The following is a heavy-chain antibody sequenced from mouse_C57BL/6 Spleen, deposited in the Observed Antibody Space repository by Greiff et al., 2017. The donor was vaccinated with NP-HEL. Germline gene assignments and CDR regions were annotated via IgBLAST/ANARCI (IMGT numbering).Heavy chain of an antibody. CDR1: GFSFNTYA. J-gene: IGHJ3*01. V-gene: IGHV10-1*01. CDR3: VRQTGTSGFAY. D-gene: IGHD4-1*01. CDR2: IRSKSNNYAT. Sequence: EVMLVESGGGLVQPKGSLKLSCAASGFSFNTYAMNWVRQAPGKGLEWVARIRSKSNNYATYYADSVKDRFTISRDDSESMLYLQMNNLKTEDTAMYYCVRQTGTSGFAYWGQGTLVTVSA.